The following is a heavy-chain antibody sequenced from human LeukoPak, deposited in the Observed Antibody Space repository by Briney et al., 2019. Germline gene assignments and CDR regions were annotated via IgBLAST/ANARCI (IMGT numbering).Heavy chain of an antibody. Sequence: GGSLRLSCATSGFTFSNFDLHWARHATGEGLEWVSAIGTAGDTYYPDSVKGRFTISRDNAKNSFYLQMNNLRAGDTAVYYCSRGGAPAGYAYDIWGHGTVVTVSS. V-gene: IGHV3-13*01. CDR3: SRGGAPAGYAYDI. CDR2: IGTAGDT. D-gene: IGHD6-13*01. J-gene: IGHJ3*02. CDR1: GFTFSNFD.